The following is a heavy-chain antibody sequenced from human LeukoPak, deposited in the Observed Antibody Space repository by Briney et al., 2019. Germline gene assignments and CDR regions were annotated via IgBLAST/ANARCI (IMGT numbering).Heavy chain of an antibody. CDR1: GGSISSGGYY. CDR2: IYYSGST. Sequence: TSQTLSLTCTVSGGSISSGGYYWSWIRQHPGKGLEWIGYIYYSGSTYYNPSLKSRVAISVDTSKNQFSLMLSSVTAADTAIYYCAGSVTSRVVLDYWGQGTLVTVSS. J-gene: IGHJ4*02. V-gene: IGHV4-31*03. D-gene: IGHD3-10*01. CDR3: AGSVTSRVVLDY.